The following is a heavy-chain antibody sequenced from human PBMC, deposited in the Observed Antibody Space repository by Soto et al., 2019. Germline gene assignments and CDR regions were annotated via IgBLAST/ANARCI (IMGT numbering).Heavy chain of an antibody. Sequence: QVQLVQSGAEVKKPGSSVKVSCKASGGTFSSYAISWVRQAPGQGLEWMGGIIPIFGTANYAQQFQGRVTISADESTGTAYVELSSLGSEGTGVYYCGEGGEYQLQYFDYWGQGTLVTVSS. CDR1: GGTFSSYA. D-gene: IGHD2-2*01. V-gene: IGHV1-69*01. CDR3: GEGGEYQLQYFDY. CDR2: IIPIFGTA. J-gene: IGHJ4*02.